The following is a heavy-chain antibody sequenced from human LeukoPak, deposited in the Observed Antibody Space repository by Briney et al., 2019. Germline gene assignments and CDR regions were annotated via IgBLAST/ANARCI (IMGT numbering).Heavy chain of an antibody. J-gene: IGHJ6*02. CDR3: AKDPLPPGSSSWDPYGMDV. V-gene: IGHV3-30*01. CDR1: EFSFSDHA. CDR2: ISYDGRNK. D-gene: IGHD6-13*01. Sequence: GRSLRLSCAASEFSFSDHAMHWVRQAPGKGLEWVAVISYDGRNKYYADSVKGRFTISRDNSKNTLYLQMNSLRAEDTAVYYCAKDPLPPGSSSWDPYGMDVWGQGTTVTVSS.